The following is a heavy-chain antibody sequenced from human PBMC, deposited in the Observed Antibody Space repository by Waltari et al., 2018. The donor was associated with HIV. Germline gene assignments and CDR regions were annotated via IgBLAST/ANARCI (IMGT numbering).Heavy chain of an antibody. CDR3: VRGAPFDF. J-gene: IGHJ4*02. CDR2: INSDGSDT. CDR1: GFTSSGNW. V-gene: IGHV3-74*01. Sequence: EEKLVESGGGLVQPGGSLRLSCAAFGFTSSGNWMHWVRQVPGKGLVWVSRINSDGSDTSTADSVKGRFTISRDNAKNTLYLQMNSLRAEDTAVYYCVRGAPFDFWGQGALVAVSS.